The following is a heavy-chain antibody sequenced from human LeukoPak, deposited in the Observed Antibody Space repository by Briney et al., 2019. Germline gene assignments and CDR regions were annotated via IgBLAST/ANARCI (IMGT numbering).Heavy chain of an antibody. Sequence: GASVKVSCKASGYTFTGYYMQWVRKAPGQGLEWMVRINPNSGGTNYAQKFQGRVTMTTDTSISTAYMGLSRLRSDDTAVYYCARDYYYYDSSGYYYIPYYFDYWGQGALDTVSS. V-gene: IGHV1-2*06. J-gene: IGHJ4*02. D-gene: IGHD3-22*01. CDR3: ARDYYYYDSSGYYYIPYYFDY. CDR1: GYTFTGYY. CDR2: INPNSGGT.